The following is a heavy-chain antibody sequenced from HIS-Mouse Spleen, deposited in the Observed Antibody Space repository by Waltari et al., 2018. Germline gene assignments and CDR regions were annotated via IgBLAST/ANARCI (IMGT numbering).Heavy chain of an antibody. CDR2: IYYSGST. CDR1: GGSISSSSYY. D-gene: IGHD6-13*01. J-gene: IGHJ2*01. V-gene: IGHV4-39*07. CDR3: AREIPYSSSWYDWYFDL. Sequence: QLQLQESGPGLVKPSETLSLTCPVSGGSISSSSYYWGWIRQHPGKGLEWMGSIYYSGSTYYNPSLKSRVTISVDTSKNQFSLKLSSVTAADTAVYYCAREIPYSSSWYDWYFDLWGRGTLVTVSS.